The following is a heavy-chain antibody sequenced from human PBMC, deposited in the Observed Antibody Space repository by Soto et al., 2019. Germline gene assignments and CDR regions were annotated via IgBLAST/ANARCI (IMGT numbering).Heavy chain of an antibody. V-gene: IGHV3-53*01. J-gene: IGHJ5*02. CDR1: GFTVSSNY. CDR3: ARGLSGYVFDP. Sequence: GGSLRLSCAASGFTVSSNYMSWVRQAPGKGLEWISVIYSGDSTYYVDSVKGRFTISRDNSKNTLYLQMNSLRAEDTAVYYCARGLSGYVFDPWGQGTLVTVSS. D-gene: IGHD3-22*01. CDR2: IYSGDST.